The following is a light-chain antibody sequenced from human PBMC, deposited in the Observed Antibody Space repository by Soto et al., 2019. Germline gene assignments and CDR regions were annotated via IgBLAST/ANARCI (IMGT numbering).Light chain of an antibody. CDR1: QSARIS. V-gene: IGKV3-15*01. CDR2: DVS. CDR3: QQYNNWPPT. J-gene: IGKJ5*01. Sequence: EIVMTQSPATLSVSPGERATLSCRASQSARISLGWYQQKPGQAPRLLIYDVSTRATGVPARFSGSGSGTEGTITISSPQSEDFEVYYCQQYNNWPPTFGQGTRLENK.